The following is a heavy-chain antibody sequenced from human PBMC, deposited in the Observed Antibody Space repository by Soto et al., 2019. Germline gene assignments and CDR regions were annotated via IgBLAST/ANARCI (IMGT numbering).Heavy chain of an antibody. D-gene: IGHD3-10*01. J-gene: IGHJ4*02. CDR1: VFTFGSYG. V-gene: IGHV3-30*18. CDR2: ISSDGGHR. CDR3: AKDGGSVVPGSVDY. Sequence: PGGPLRLGCAASVFTFGSYGMHWVREAPGKGLEWVAVISSDGGHRFYADSVKGRFTISRDNSKNTLFLQMLSLRVEDTAVYSCAKDGGSVVPGSVDYWGQGTLVTVSS.